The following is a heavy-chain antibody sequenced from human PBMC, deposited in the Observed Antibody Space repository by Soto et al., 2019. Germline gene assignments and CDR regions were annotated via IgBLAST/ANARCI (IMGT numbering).Heavy chain of an antibody. D-gene: IGHD3-16*01. V-gene: IGHV1-18*01. CDR1: GYTFTSYG. Sequence: QVQLVQSGAEVKKPGASVKVSCKASGYTFTSYGISWVRQAPGQGLEWMGWINPYNGNTNYAQKLQGRVTMTTDTTTMTADVELRNLRSDDRAVDYCARDWFGIDYWGQGTLVTVSS. CDR2: INPYNGNT. CDR3: ARDWFGIDY. J-gene: IGHJ4*02.